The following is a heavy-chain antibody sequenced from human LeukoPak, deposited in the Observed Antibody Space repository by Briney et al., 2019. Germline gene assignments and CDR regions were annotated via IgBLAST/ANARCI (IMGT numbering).Heavy chain of an antibody. CDR1: GFTFSSYS. J-gene: IGHJ4*02. Sequence: GGSLRLSCAASGFTFSSYSMNWVRQAPGKGREGVSSISRISSYIYYADSVKGRFTISRDNAKNSLYLQMNTLSSEATAVYYCAPTLSDYVWGSVPAPFDYWGQGTLVTLSS. V-gene: IGHV3-21*01. CDR3: APTLSDYVWGSVPAPFDY. CDR2: ISRISSYI. D-gene: IGHD3-16*01.